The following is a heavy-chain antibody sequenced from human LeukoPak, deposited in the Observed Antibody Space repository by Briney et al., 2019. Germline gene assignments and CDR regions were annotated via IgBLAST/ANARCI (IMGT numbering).Heavy chain of an antibody. CDR1: GFTFSSYS. V-gene: IGHV3-21*01. D-gene: IGHD1-26*01. CDR3: SRQGSYYDAFDI. J-gene: IGHJ3*02. Sequence: PGGSLRLSCAASGFTFSSYSMNWVRKAPGKGLEWVSSISSSSSYIYYADSVKGRFTISRDNAKNSLYLQMNSLRAEDTAVYYCSRQGSYYDAFDIWGQGTMVTVSS. CDR2: ISSSSSYI.